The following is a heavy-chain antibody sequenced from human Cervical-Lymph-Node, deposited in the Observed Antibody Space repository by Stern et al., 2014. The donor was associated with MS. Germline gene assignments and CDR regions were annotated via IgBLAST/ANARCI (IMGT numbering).Heavy chain of an antibody. J-gene: IGHJ4*02. CDR1: GDSFSNFD. CDR3: TRHQGGIAAF. V-gene: IGHV1-69*01. Sequence: QVQLVQSGAEVKKPGSSVKVACKASGDSFSNFDISWVRQAPGKGLEWMGVITPLSGTANYAQRFQGRVTFNANVSTDTVYMQMSSLRSDDTAVYYCTRHQGGIAAFWGQGTLVTVSS. D-gene: IGHD6-13*01. CDR2: ITPLSGTA.